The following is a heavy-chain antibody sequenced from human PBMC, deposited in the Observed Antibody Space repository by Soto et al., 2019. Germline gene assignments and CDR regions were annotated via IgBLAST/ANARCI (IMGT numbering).Heavy chain of an antibody. D-gene: IGHD4-17*01. J-gene: IGHJ5*02. CDR2: IYYSGST. V-gene: IGHV4-39*01. CDR3: ARQRRGDYVRWFDP. Sequence: QLQLQESGPGLVKPSETLSLTCTVSGGSIRRSSYYWGWIRQPPGKGLEWIGSIYYSGSTYYNPSLKSRVTISVDTSKNQFSLKLSSVTAADTAVYYCARQRRGDYVRWFDPWGQGTLVTVSS. CDR1: GGSIRRSSYY.